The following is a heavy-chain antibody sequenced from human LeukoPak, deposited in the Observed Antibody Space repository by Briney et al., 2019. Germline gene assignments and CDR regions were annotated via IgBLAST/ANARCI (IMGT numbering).Heavy chain of an antibody. Sequence: PGGSLRLSCAASGFTFSSYAMSWVRQAPGKGLEWVSAISGSGGSTYYADSVKGRFTISRDNSKNTLYLQMNSLRAEDTAVYYCAKDHKTQGYCSGGSCYPGDYWGQGTLVTVSS. CDR3: AKDHKTQGYCSGGSCYPGDY. J-gene: IGHJ4*02. V-gene: IGHV3-23*01. CDR1: GFTFSSYA. CDR2: ISGSGGST. D-gene: IGHD2-15*01.